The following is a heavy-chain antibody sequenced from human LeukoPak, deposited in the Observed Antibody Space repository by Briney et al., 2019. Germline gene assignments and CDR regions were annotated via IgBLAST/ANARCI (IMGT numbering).Heavy chain of an antibody. J-gene: IGHJ5*02. CDR2: ISAYSGKT. D-gene: IGHD2-21*01. V-gene: IGHV1-18*01. Sequence: ASVKVSCKASGYSFDKFGISWVRQAPGQGLEWMGWISAYSGKTDSAQKLQDRVTMTTDNSTSIAYLELRSLRADDTAVYFCVRVGSAYGDPLEFDLWGQGTLVTVSS. CDR3: VRVGSAYGDPLEFDL. CDR1: GYSFDKFG.